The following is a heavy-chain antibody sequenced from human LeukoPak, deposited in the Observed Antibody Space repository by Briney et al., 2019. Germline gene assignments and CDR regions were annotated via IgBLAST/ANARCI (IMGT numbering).Heavy chain of an antibody. Sequence: GASVKVSCKASGGTFSSYAISWVRQAPGQGLEWMGGIIPIFGTANYAQKFQGRVTITAYESTSTAYMELSSLRSEDTAVYYCAAPHCSSTSCYDYYYFSMDVWGKGTTVTVSS. V-gene: IGHV1-69*13. CDR3: AAPHCSSTSCYDYYYFSMDV. CDR1: GGTFSSYA. CDR2: IIPIFGTA. J-gene: IGHJ6*03. D-gene: IGHD2-2*01.